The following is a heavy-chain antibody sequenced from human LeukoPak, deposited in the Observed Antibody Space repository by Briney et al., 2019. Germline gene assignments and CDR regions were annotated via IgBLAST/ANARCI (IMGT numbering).Heavy chain of an antibody. CDR3: VRLRRNSGRSDYYYFYDY. J-gene: IGHJ4*02. V-gene: IGHV3-21*01. Sequence: GGSLRLSCAASGLTFSDYSVNWVRQAPGKGLEWVSSINPTSTSIYYADAVKGRFTISRDNARSSLYLQMNSLRAEDTAVYYCVRLRRNSGRSDYYYFYDYWGQGILVTVSS. CDR2: INPTSTSI. D-gene: IGHD3-22*01. CDR1: GLTFSDYS.